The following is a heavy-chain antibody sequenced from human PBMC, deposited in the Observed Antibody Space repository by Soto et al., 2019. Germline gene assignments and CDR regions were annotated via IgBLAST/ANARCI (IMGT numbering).Heavy chain of an antibody. J-gene: IGHJ4*02. CDR3: ARGDDQGWCQFAF. V-gene: IGHV1-69*12. CDR1: VGTFSSYA. Sequence: QVQLVQSGAEVKKPGSSVKVSCKASVGTFSSYAISWVRQAPGQGLEWMGGIIPIFGTANYAQKFQGRVTITADESTSTAYTELSGLRSEDTAVYYCARGDDQGWCQFAFWGQGTLVPVSS. D-gene: IGHD2-21*01. CDR2: IIPIFGTA.